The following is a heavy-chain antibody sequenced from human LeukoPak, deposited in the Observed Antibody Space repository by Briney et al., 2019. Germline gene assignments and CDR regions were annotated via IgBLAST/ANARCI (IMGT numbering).Heavy chain of an antibody. CDR1: GGSISSNNW. CDR2: IYYSGTT. CDR3: ARFSGSGDAYNLDY. D-gene: IGHD5-24*01. V-gene: IGHV4-4*02. J-gene: IGHJ4*02. Sequence: PSGTLSLTCAVSGGSISSNNWWTWVRQAPGKGLEWIGDIYYSGTTNYNPSLKSRVTISIDTSKNQFSLKLNSVTAADTALYYCARFSGSGDAYNLDYWGQGTLVTVSP.